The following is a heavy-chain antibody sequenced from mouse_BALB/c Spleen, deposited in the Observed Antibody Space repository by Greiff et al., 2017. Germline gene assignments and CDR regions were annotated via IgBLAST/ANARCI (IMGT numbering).Heavy chain of an antibody. D-gene: IGHD1-1*01. CDR1: GYSITSDYA. Sequence: EVQLQESGPGLVKPSQSLSLTCTVTGYSITSDYAWNWIRQFPGNKLEWMGYISYSGSTSYNPSLKSRISITRDTSKNQFFLQLNSVTTEDTATYYCARTCYGFAYWGQGTLVTVSA. CDR2: ISYSGST. J-gene: IGHJ3*01. CDR3: ARTCYGFAY. V-gene: IGHV3-2*02.